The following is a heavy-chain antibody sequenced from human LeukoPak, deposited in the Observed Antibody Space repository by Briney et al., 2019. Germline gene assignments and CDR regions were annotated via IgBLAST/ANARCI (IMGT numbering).Heavy chain of an antibody. J-gene: IGHJ6*04. CDR3: ARVHNYYYGMDV. CDR1: GFTFSSYA. CDR2: ISGSGGST. V-gene: IGHV3-23*01. Sequence: GGSLRLSCAASGFTFSSYAMSWVRQAPGKGLEWVSAISGSGGSTYYADSVKGRFTISRDNAKDSLYLQMNSLRAEDTAVYYCARVHNYYYGMDVWGKGTTVTVSS.